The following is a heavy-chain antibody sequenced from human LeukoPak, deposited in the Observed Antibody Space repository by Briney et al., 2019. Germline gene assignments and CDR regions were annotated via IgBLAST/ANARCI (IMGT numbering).Heavy chain of an antibody. CDR3: ARDRHIAAAVYYYYMDV. V-gene: IGHV1-69*05. CDR2: IIPIFGTA. J-gene: IGHJ6*03. CDR1: GGTFSSYA. D-gene: IGHD6-13*01. Sequence: SVKVSCKASGGTFSSYAISWVRQAPGQGLEWMGRIIPIFGTANYAQKFQGRVTITTDESTSTAYMELSSLRSEDTAVYYCARDRHIAAAVYYYYMDVWGKGTPVTVSS.